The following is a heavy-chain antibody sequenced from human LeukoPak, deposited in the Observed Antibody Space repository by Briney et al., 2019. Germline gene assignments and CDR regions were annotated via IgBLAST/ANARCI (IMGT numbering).Heavy chain of an antibody. CDR2: ISAYNGNT. Sequence: WASVKVSCKASGYTFSNYGISWVRQAPGQGLEWMGWISAYNGNTNYAQKLQGRVTMTTDTSTSTAYMELRSLRSDDTAVYYCARDLSVWFGEARPFDYWGQGTLVTVSS. J-gene: IGHJ4*02. V-gene: IGHV1-18*01. CDR3: ARDLSVWFGEARPFDY. CDR1: GYTFSNYG. D-gene: IGHD3-10*01.